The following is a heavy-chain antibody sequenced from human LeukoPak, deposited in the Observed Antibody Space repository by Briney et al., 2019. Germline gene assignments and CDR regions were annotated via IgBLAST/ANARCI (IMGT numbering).Heavy chain of an antibody. V-gene: IGHV3-53*01. J-gene: IGHJ4*02. CDR3: ARAGGLRIAVAPIDC. CDR2: IYSGGGT. Sequence: GSLRLSCAASGLTVSSYYMSWVRQAPGKGLEWVSVIYSGGGTFYADSVKGRFTISRDNSKNMLYLQMNSLRAEDTAVYYCARAGGLRIAVAPIDCWGQGTLVTVSS. D-gene: IGHD6-19*01. CDR1: GLTVSSYY.